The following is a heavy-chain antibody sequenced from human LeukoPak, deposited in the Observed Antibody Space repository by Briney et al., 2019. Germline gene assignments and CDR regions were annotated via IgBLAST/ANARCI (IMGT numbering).Heavy chain of an antibody. CDR3: ARHGGSGDYDFWSGYYSYYGMDV. V-gene: IGHV4-39*01. CDR1: GGSISSSSYY. D-gene: IGHD3-3*01. J-gene: IGHJ6*02. CDR2: IYYSGST. Sequence: PSETLPLTCTVSGGSISSSSYYWGWIRQPPGKGLEWIGSIYYSGSTYYNPSLKSRVTISVDTSKNQFSLKLSSVTAADTAVYYCARHGGSGDYDFWSGYYSYYGMDVWGQGTTVTVSS.